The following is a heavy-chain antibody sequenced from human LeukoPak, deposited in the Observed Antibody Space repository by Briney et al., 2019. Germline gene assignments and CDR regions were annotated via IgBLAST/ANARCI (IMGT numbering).Heavy chain of an antibody. CDR3: ARRPSSAWFDP. D-gene: IGHD1-26*01. CDR1: GGSISSYY. V-gene: IGHV4-59*08. J-gene: IGHJ5*02. Sequence: SETLSLTCTVSGGSISSYYWSWIRQPPGKGLEWIGYIYYSGSTNYNPSLKSRVTISVDMSKNQFSLKLSSVTAADTAVYYCARRPSSAWFDPWGQGTLVTVSS. CDR2: IYYSGST.